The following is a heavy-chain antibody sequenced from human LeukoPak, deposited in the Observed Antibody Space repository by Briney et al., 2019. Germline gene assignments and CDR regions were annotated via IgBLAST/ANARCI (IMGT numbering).Heavy chain of an antibody. CDR1: GFTFSSYW. CDR2: IKQDGSEK. Sequence: PGGSLRLSCAASGFTFSSYWMSWVRQAPGKGLEWVANIKQDGSEKYYVDSVKGRFTISRDNAKNSLYLQMNSLRAEDTAVYYCARGMAAGFYYFDYWGQGTLVTVSS. V-gene: IGHV3-7*01. J-gene: IGHJ4*02. D-gene: IGHD6-13*01. CDR3: ARGMAAGFYYFDY.